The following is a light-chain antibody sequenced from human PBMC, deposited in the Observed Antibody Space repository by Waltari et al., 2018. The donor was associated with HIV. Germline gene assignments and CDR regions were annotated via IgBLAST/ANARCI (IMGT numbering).Light chain of an antibody. Sequence: AIQLTQSPSSLSASVGDRVTITCRASQDISGALAWYQQKPGKPPKLLIHDASILGTGVPSKFSGSGAGADVTLTISSLQPEDFATYYCQQFNSYPLTFGAGTKVEIK. CDR2: DAS. CDR1: QDISGA. CDR3: QQFNSYPLT. V-gene: IGKV1-13*02. J-gene: IGKJ4*01.